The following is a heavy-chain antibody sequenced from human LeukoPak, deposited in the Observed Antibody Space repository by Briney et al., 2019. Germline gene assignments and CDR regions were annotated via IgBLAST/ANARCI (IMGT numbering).Heavy chain of an antibody. D-gene: IGHD3-3*01. V-gene: IGHV4-34*01. CDR1: GYTFSPYW. CDR3: ARGPYYDFWSGYGH. CDR2: INHSGSA. J-gene: IGHJ4*02. Sequence: GSLRLSCVASGYTFSPYWMSWIRQPPGKGLEWIGEINHSGSANYNPSLKSRVTISVDTSKNQFSLKLSSVTAADTAVYYCARGPYYDFWSGYGHWGQGTLVTVSS.